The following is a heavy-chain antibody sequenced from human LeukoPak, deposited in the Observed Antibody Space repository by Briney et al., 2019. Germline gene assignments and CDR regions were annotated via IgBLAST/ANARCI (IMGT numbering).Heavy chain of an antibody. J-gene: IGHJ5*02. Sequence: PGGSLRLSCAASGFTFSSCSMNWVRQAPGKGPEWVSSISSGSSYIYYADSVKGRFTISRDNAKNSLYLQMNSLRAEDTAVYYCARDQVGLNWFDPWGQGTLVTVSS. CDR1: GFTFSSCS. D-gene: IGHD1-26*01. CDR2: ISSGSSYI. CDR3: ARDQVGLNWFDP. V-gene: IGHV3-21*01.